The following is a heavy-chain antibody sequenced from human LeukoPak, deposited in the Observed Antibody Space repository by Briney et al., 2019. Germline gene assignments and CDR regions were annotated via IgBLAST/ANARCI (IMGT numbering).Heavy chain of an antibody. CDR3: ARGVQQWLVLVY. J-gene: IGHJ4*02. Sequence: SETLSLTCAVSGGSISSSNWWSWVRQPPGKGLEWIGEIYHSGSTNYNPSLKSRVTISVVKSKNQLSLKLSSVTAADTAVYYCARGVQQWLVLVYWGQGTLVTVSS. CDR2: IYHSGST. D-gene: IGHD6-19*01. V-gene: IGHV4-4*02. CDR1: GGSISSSNW.